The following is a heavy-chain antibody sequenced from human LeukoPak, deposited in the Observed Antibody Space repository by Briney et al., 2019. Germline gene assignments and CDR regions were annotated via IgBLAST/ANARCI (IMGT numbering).Heavy chain of an antibody. Sequence: ASVKVSCKASEGTFSNYAISWVRQAPGQALEWMGGIIPILDTTNHAQTFQGRVTITADKSTSTVYMELSSLRSEDTAVYYCARWRDTLARRWFAPWGQGILVTVSS. J-gene: IGHJ5*02. V-gene: IGHV1-69*06. CDR2: IIPILDTT. CDR1: EGTFSNYA. CDR3: ARWRDTLARRWFAP. D-gene: IGHD2-2*02.